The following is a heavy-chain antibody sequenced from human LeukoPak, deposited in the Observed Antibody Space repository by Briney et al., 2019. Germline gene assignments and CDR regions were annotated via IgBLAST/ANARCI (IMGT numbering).Heavy chain of an antibody. J-gene: IGHJ4*02. D-gene: IGHD1-26*01. CDR2: IYYSGST. CDR3: ASLVGATTGFDY. CDR1: VGSISSHY. V-gene: IGHV4-59*11. Sequence: PSETLSLTCTVSVGSISSHYWSWIRQPPGKGLEWIGYIYYSGSTNYNPSLKSRVTISVDTSKNQFSLKLSSVTAADTAVYYCASLVGATTGFDYWVQGTLVTVSS.